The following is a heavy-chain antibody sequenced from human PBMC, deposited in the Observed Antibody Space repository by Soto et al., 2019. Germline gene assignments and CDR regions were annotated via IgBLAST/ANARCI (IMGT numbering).Heavy chain of an antibody. CDR2: ISGSGGST. D-gene: IGHD2-15*01. Sequence: GSLRLSCAASGFTFSSYAMSWVRQAPGKGLEWVSAISGSGGSTYYADSVKGRFTISRDNSKNTLYLQMNSLRAEDTAVYYCAKGLHGNDAFDIWGQGTMVTVSS. V-gene: IGHV3-23*01. CDR1: GFTFSSYA. CDR3: AKGLHGNDAFDI. J-gene: IGHJ3*02.